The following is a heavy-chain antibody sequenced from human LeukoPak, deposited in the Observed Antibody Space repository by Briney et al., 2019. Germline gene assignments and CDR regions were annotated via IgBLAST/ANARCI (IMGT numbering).Heavy chain of an antibody. D-gene: IGHD3-10*01. CDR1: GFTFSTYG. J-gene: IGHJ4*02. CDR3: ARDYWGSGNRYFDY. CDR2: FYCCGGST. V-gene: IGHV3-NL1*01. Sequence: QPGGSLRLSRAASGFTFSTYGFHWVRQAPGKGLEWVSVFYCCGGSTYYADSVKDRFSISRDNSMNTLFLQMNSLRAEDTAVYYCARDYWGSGNRYFDYWGQGTPVTVSS.